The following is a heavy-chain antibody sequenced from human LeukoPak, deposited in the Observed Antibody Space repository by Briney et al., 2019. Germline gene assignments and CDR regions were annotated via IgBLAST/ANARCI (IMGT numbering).Heavy chain of an antibody. CDR2: MNPNSGNT. CDR3: ARGRGGGATSRDDY. D-gene: IGHD1-26*01. J-gene: IGHJ4*02. V-gene: IGHV1-8*03. Sequence: ASVKVSCKASGYTFTSYDINWVRQATGQGLEWMGRMNPNSGNTGYAQKFQGRVTITRNTSISTAYMELSSLRSEDTAVYYCARGRGGGATSRDDYWGQGTLVTVSS. CDR1: GYTFTSYD.